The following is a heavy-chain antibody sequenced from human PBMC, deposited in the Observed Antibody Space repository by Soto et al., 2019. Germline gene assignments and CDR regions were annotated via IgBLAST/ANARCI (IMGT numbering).Heavy chain of an antibody. D-gene: IGHD3-22*01. V-gene: IGHV4-59*01. CDR1: GGSISSYY. CDR2: IYYSGRT. CDR3: ECYGFDSRTSSYYGTVF. J-gene: IGHJ6*04. Sequence: SETLSLTCTVSGGSISSYYWSWIRQPPGKGLEWIGYIYYSGRTNYNPSLKSRVTISVDTSKNQFSLKLSSVTAADTAGYYWECYGFDSRTSSYYGTVFWAKDPTVTV.